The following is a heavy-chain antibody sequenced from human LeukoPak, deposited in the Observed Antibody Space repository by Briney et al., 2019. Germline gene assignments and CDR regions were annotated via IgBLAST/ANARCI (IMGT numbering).Heavy chain of an antibody. V-gene: IGHV3-30*02. D-gene: IGHD6-19*01. CDR1: GFTFRNYG. CDR2: IWYDGSNK. Sequence: QSGGSLRLSCAASGFTFRNYGMHWVRQAPGKGLEWVALIWYDGSNKYYADSVKGRFTISGDNSKNMLYLQMNSLRTEDTAVYYCATLRSDSSGWYYFDYWGQGTLVTVSS. J-gene: IGHJ4*02. CDR3: ATLRSDSSGWYYFDY.